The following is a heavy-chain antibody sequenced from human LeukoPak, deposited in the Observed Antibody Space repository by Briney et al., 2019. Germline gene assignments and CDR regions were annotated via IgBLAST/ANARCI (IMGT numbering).Heavy chain of an antibody. D-gene: IGHD1-20*01. V-gene: IGHV4-34*01. Sequence: SETLSLTCAVYAGSFSGYYWSWIRQPPGKGLEWIGEINHSGNTNSNTSLKRRVTVSVDAYKNQFSLKLRSVTAADTAVYYCASLPFIAGTTGDAFDIWGQGTMVTVSS. J-gene: IGHJ3*02. CDR2: INHSGNT. CDR3: ASLPFIAGTTGDAFDI. CDR1: AGSFSGYY.